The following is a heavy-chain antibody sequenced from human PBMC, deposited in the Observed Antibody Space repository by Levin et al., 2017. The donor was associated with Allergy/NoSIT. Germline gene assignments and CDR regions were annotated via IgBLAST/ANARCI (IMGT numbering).Heavy chain of an antibody. J-gene: IGHJ5*02. V-gene: IGHV4-30-4*01. CDR3: ARDRLLRGIIKHWFDP. D-gene: IGHD3-10*01. CDR2: INYSGTT. Sequence: RSQTLSLTCTVSGASISSGDYYWTWIRQRPGKGLEWIGYINYSGTTYFHPSLESRLTMSVDTSKNQFSLELSSVTAADTAVYYCARDRLLRGIIKHWFDPWGQGTLVTVSP. CDR1: GASISSGDYY.